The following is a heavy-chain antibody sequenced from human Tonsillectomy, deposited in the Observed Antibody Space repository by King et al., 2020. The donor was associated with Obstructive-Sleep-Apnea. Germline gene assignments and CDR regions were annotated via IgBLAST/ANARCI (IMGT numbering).Heavy chain of an antibody. CDR2: IKSDGSST. CDR1: GFTFSSYW. Sequence: VQLVESGGGLVQPGGSLRLSCAASGFTFSSYWMHWVRHAPGKGLVWVSRIKSDGSSTTYADSVKGRFTISRDNAKNTLYLQMNSLRAEDTAVYYCARVSVTTFSDAFDIWGQGTMVTVSS. D-gene: IGHD4-17*01. CDR3: ARVSVTTFSDAFDI. J-gene: IGHJ3*02. V-gene: IGHV3-74*01.